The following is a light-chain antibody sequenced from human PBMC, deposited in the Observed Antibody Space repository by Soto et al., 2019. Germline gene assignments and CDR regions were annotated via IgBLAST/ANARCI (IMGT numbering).Light chain of an antibody. Sequence: QAVVTQEPSLTVSPGGTVTLTCGSSTGAVTSGHYPYWFQQKPGQAPRTLIYDTTNKHSWTPARFSGSLLGGKAALTLAGAHTDDEADYYCLLSYSGTHWVFGGGTKVTVL. CDR1: TGAVTSGHY. J-gene: IGLJ3*02. CDR3: LLSYSGTHWV. V-gene: IGLV7-46*01. CDR2: DTT.